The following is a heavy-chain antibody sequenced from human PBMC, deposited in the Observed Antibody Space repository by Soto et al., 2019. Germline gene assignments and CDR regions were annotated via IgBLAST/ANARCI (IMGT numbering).Heavy chain of an antibody. J-gene: IGHJ4*02. Sequence: SETLSLTCTVSGGSISSGGYYWSWIRQHPGKGLEWIGYIYYSGSTYYNPSLKSRVTISVDTSKNQFSLKLSSVTAADTAVYYCARVRPDPYYFDYWGQGTLVTVSS. CDR1: GGSISSGGYY. CDR3: ARVRPDPYYFDY. CDR2: IYYSGST. V-gene: IGHV4-31*03.